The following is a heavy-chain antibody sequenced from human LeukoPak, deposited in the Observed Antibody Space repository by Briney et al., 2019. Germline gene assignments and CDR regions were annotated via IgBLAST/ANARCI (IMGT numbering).Heavy chain of an antibody. CDR3: AKDLATKYTLDY. CDR1: GFTYRSYG. Sequence: PGGSLRLSCAVSGFTYRSYGIQWVRQAPGKELEWVALISYDGSDKFFADSVRGRFTISRDNSKNTLYLQMNSLRAEDTAVYYCAKDLATKYTLDYWGQGTLVTVSS. CDR2: ISYDGSDK. D-gene: IGHD6-6*01. V-gene: IGHV3-30*18. J-gene: IGHJ4*02.